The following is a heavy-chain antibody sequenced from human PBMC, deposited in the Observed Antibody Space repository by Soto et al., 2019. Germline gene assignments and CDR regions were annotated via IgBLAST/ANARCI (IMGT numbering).Heavy chain of an antibody. CDR1: GYTFTDYG. V-gene: IGHV1-18*01. J-gene: IGHJ4*02. CDR3: ARISQSDFWSGYYYFFAY. D-gene: IGHD3-3*01. CDR2: ITAFNGNT. Sequence: ASVKVSCKASGYTFTDYGISWVLQAPGQGLQWMGWITAFNGNTKYAQQFQGRVTMTTDTSTSTAYMELRSLESDDTAVYYCARISQSDFWSGYYYFFAYSAQGTLVTVSS.